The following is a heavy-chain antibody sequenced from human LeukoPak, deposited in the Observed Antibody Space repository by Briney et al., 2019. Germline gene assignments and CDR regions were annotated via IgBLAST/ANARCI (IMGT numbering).Heavy chain of an antibody. CDR3: ARETKRSSWYDSKAFDI. V-gene: IGHV3-11*01. J-gene: IGHJ3*02. Sequence: GGSLRLSCAASGFTFSDYYMSWIRQAPGKGLEWVSYISSSGSTIYYADSVKGRFTISRDNAKNSLYLQMNSLRAEDTAVYYCARETKRSSWYDSKAFDIWGQGTMVTVSS. D-gene: IGHD6-13*01. CDR2: ISSSGSTI. CDR1: GFTFSDYY.